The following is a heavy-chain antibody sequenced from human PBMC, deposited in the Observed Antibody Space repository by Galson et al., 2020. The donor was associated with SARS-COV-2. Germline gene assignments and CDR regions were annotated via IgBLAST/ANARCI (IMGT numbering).Heavy chain of an antibody. CDR1: GGSISSSC. CDR2: ICYSGST. D-gene: IGHD2-2*02. CDR3: ARWYCGSTACYTLDY. Sequence: ETSETLSLTCTVSGGSISSSCWSWIRQPPGKGLEWIGYICYSGSTNYNPSLKSRVTISVDTSKNQLSLRLSSVTAADTAVYYCARWYCGSTACYTLDYWGQGTLVTVSP. V-gene: IGHV4-59*01. J-gene: IGHJ4*02.